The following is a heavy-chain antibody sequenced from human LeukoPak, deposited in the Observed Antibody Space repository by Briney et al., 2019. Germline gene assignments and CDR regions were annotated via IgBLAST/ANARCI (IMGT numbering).Heavy chain of an antibody. J-gene: IGHJ4*02. V-gene: IGHV3-74*01. Sequence: GGSLRLSCAASGFTFSSYWMHWVRQAPGKGLVWVSRIKGDGNTNYADSVKGRFTISRDNDKSSLYLQMNSLRGEGTAVYFCARVGGSWELILWGQGTLVTVS. CDR3: ARVGGSWELIL. D-gene: IGHD2-15*01. CDR1: GFTFSSYW. CDR2: IKGDGNT.